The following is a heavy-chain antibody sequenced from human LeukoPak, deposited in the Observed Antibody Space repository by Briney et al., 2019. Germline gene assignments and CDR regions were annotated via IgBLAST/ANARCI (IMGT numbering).Heavy chain of an antibody. D-gene: IGHD4-23*01. Sequence: SETLSLTCIVSAGSTRGYYWSWIRQPPGKGLEWIGYIYYSGSTYYNPSLKSRVTISVDTSKNQFSLKLSSVTAADTAVYYCAREGKGATVVTSAVVDYWGQGTLVTVSS. CDR2: IYYSGST. J-gene: IGHJ4*02. V-gene: IGHV4-59*12. CDR3: AREGKGATVVTSAVVDY. CDR1: AGSTRGYY.